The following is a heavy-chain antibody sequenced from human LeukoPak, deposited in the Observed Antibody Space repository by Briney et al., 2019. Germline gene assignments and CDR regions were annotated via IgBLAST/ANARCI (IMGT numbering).Heavy chain of an antibody. Sequence: SVKVSCKASGGTFSSYAISWVRQAPGQGLEWMGRIIPILGIANYAQKFQGRVTITADKSTSTAYMELSSLRSEDTAVYYCATTNPLDTAMVDYWGQGTLVTVSS. J-gene: IGHJ4*02. D-gene: IGHD5-18*01. V-gene: IGHV1-69*04. CDR3: ATTNPLDTAMVDY. CDR2: IIPILGIA. CDR1: GGTFSSYA.